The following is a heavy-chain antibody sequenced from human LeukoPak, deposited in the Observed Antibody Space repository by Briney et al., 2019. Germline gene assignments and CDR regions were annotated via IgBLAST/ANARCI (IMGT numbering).Heavy chain of an antibody. CDR2: IKEDGSVK. J-gene: IGHJ4*02. CDR1: GFTFSSYW. CDR3: ASSRLPGY. V-gene: IGHV3-7*01. Sequence: GGSLRLSCAASGFTFSSYWMNWVRQAPGKGLEWVAYIKEDGSVKSYADSMKGRFTISRDNAKNSLYLQMNSPRAEDTAVYYCASSRLPGYWGQGTLVTVSS.